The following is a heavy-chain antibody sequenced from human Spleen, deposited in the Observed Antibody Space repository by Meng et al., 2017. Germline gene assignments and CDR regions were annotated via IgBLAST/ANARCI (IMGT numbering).Heavy chain of an antibody. Sequence: QVRLQQGGEGLLKPSETLSLTCVVSGGSFSDYYWSWTRQPPGKGLEWIGEINHRGNTNYNSFLESRVTISVDTSQNSLSLKLSSVTAADSAVYYCARGPTTVAHDFDYWGQGTLVTVSS. D-gene: IGHD4-11*01. CDR1: GGSFSDYY. J-gene: IGHJ4*02. CDR2: INHRGNT. V-gene: IGHV4-34*01. CDR3: ARGPTTVAHDFDY.